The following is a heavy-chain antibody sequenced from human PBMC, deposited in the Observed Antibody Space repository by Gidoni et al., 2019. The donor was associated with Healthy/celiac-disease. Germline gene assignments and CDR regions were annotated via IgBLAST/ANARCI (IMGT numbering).Heavy chain of an antibody. D-gene: IGHD2-15*01. Sequence: QVTLRESGPALVKPTQTLTLPCTFSGFSLSTSGMCVSWIRQPPGKALEWLARIDWDDDKYYSTSLKTRLTISKDTSKNQVVLTMTNMDPVDTATYYCARDAYCSGGSCYPGDYWGQGTLVTVSS. CDR2: IDWDDDK. CDR3: ARDAYCSGGSCYPGDY. CDR1: GFSLSTSGMC. V-gene: IGHV2-70*15. J-gene: IGHJ4*02.